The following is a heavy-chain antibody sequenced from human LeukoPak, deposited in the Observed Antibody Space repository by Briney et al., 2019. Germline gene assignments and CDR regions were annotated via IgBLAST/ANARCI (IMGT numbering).Heavy chain of an antibody. CDR3: AGYVWGTYRYTNY. D-gene: IGHD3-16*02. CDR2: ISAGGGST. CDR1: GFTFSSYA. V-gene: IGHV3-23*01. J-gene: IGHJ4*02. Sequence: GGSLRLSCAASGFTFSSYAMSWVRQAPGKGLEWVSSISAGGGSTYYADSVKGRFTISRDNSKNTLYLQMNSLRAEDTAVYYCAGYVWGTYRYTNYWGQGTLVTVSS.